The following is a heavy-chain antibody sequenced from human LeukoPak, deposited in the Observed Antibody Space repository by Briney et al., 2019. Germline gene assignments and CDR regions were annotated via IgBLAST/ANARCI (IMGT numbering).Heavy chain of an antibody. CDR1: GFTFDDYA. CDR2: ISWDGGST. J-gene: IGHJ6*03. D-gene: IGHD3-22*01. V-gene: IGHV3-43D*03. Sequence: PGGSLRLSCAASGFTFDDYAMHWVRQAPGKGLEWVSLISWDGGSTYYADSVKGRFTISRDNSKNSLYLQMNSLRAEDTALYYCAKAQYYNYYDSSGYSSYYYYMDVWGKGTTVTVSS. CDR3: AKAQYYNYYDSSGYSSYYYYMDV.